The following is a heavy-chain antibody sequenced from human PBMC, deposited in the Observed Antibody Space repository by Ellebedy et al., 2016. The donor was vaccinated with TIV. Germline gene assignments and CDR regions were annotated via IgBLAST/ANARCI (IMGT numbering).Heavy chain of an antibody. CDR2: IWFDGSHN. CDR3: AKDRSPTMIALDF. D-gene: IGHD3-22*01. Sequence: PGGSLRLSCAASGFTFPPYVTHWVRQAPDKGLEWVAVIWFDGSHNYCVDSVKGRFTISRDNSKNTLYLQMSSLRADDTDIYYCAKDRSPTMIALDFWGQGTLVTVSS. V-gene: IGHV3-33*06. J-gene: IGHJ4*02. CDR1: GFTFPPYV.